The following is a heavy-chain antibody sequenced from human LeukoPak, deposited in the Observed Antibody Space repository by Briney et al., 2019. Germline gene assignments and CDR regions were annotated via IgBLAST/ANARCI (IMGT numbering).Heavy chain of an antibody. CDR2: ITNSSSYT. D-gene: IGHD3-16*01. V-gene: IGHV3-21*01. J-gene: IGHJ6*02. CDR1: GFTFSSYS. Sequence: GGSLRLSCAASGFTFSSYSMNWVRQAPGKGLEWVSSITNSSSYTYYADSVKGRFTISRDNAKNSLYLQMNSLRAEDTAVYYCARDPASTDSYHYGMDVWGQGTTVAVSS. CDR3: ARDPASTDSYHYGMDV.